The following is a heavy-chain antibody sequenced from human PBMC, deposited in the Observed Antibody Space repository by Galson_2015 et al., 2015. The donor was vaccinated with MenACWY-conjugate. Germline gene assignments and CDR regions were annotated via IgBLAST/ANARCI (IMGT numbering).Heavy chain of an antibody. D-gene: IGHD2-2*02. CDR2: TYFRFKWFN. V-gene: IGHV6-1*01. Sequence: CAISGDSVSRCSAAWNWIRQSPSRGLEWLGRTYFRFKWFNDYAESVKSRITIEADTSKNQFSLHLNSVTPDDTAGYYCTTGAGNNSRLRCASSSYSNGMDVWGQSTTVTVTS. J-gene: IGHJ6*02. CDR1: GDSVSRCSAA. CDR3: TTGAGNNSRLRCASSSYSNGMDV.